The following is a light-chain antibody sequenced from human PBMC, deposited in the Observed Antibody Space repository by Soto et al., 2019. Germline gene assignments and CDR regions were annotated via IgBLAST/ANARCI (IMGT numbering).Light chain of an antibody. CDR3: QSYDSSLSGVA. J-gene: IGLJ2*01. Sequence: QSVLTQSPSVSGAPGQRVTISCTGSSSNIGAGYDVHWYQQLPGTAPKLLIYGNSNRPSGVPDRFSGSKSGTSASLAITGLQAEDEADYYCQSYDSSLSGVAFGGGTKLTVL. CDR2: GNS. V-gene: IGLV1-40*01. CDR1: SSNIGAGYD.